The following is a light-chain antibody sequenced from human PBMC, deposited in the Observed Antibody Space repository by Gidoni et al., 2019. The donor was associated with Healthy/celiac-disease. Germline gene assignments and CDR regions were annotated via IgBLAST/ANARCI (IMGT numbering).Light chain of an antibody. J-gene: IGKJ1*01. CDR3: QQYNNWPWT. CDR1: QSVSTN. Sequence: EIVMTQSPATLSVSPGERATLSGRASQSVSTNLAWYQQNPGQAPRLLIYGASTRATGITARFSGSGSGTEFTLTISSLQSEDFAVYYCQQYNNWPWTFGQGTKVEIK. CDR2: GAS. V-gene: IGKV3-15*01.